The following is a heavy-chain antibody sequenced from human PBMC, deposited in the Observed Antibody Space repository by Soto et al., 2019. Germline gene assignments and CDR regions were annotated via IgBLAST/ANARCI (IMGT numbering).Heavy chain of an antibody. D-gene: IGHD6-6*01. Sequence: GGSLRLSCAASGFTFSDYYMSWIRQAPGKGLEWVSYISSSGSTIYYADSVKGRFTISRDNAKNSLYLQRNSLRAEDTAVYYCARDDSSSSASKDYMDVWGKGTTVTVSS. CDR1: GFTFSDYY. CDR3: ARDDSSSSASKDYMDV. J-gene: IGHJ6*03. V-gene: IGHV3-11*01. CDR2: ISSSGSTI.